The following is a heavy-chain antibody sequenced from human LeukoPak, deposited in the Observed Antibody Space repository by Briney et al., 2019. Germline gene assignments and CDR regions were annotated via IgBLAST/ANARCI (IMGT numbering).Heavy chain of an antibody. CDR2: IYTSGST. V-gene: IGHV4-4*07. Sequence: SETLSLTCTVSGGSISSYYWSWIRQPAGKGLVWIGRIYTSGSTNYNPSLKSRVTMSVDTSKNQFSLKLGSVTAADTAVYYCARDSDHDFWSGFYFDYWGQGTLVTVSS. D-gene: IGHD3-3*01. CDR3: ARDSDHDFWSGFYFDY. J-gene: IGHJ4*02. CDR1: GGSISSYY.